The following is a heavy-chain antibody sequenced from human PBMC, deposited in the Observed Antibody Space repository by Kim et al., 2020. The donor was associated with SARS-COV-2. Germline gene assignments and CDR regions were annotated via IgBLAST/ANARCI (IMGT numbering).Heavy chain of an antibody. J-gene: IGHJ4*02. Sequence: GGSLRLSCAASGFTFSSFAMSWVRQAPGKGLEWVSAIIGSGGNTYYADSVKGRFTISRDNSKNTLYLQMNSLRAQDTAVYFCAKLRFRQTGYSSEFFDYWGQGTLVTVAS. V-gene: IGHV3-23*01. CDR3: AKLRFRQTGYSSEFFDY. CDR1: GFTFSSFA. CDR2: IIGSGGNT. D-gene: IGHD6-19*01.